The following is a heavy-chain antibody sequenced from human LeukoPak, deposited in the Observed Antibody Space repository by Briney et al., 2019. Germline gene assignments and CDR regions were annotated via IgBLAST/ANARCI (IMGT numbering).Heavy chain of an antibody. D-gene: IGHD5-18*01. J-gene: IGHJ4*02. V-gene: IGHV4-59*01. CDR3: ARGGYSYFDY. CDR1: GGSISSYY. CDR2: IYYSGST. Sequence: SETLSLTCTVSGGSISSYYWSWVRQPPGKGLEWIGYIYYSGSTNYNPSLKSRVTISVDTSKNQFSLKLSPVTAADTAVYYCARGGYSYFDYWGQGTLVTVSS.